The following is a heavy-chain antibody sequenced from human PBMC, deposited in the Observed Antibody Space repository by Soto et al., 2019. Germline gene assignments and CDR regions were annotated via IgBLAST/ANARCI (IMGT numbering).Heavy chain of an antibody. CDR2: ISSSSSTI. Sequence: EVQLVESGGGLVQPGGSLRLSCAASGFTFSSYSMNWVRQAPGKGLEWVSYISSSSSTIYYADSVKGRFTISRDNAKNSLYLQMNSLRDEDTAVYYCARDSSPGDSSGYYYENWFDPWGQGTLVTVSS. V-gene: IGHV3-48*02. J-gene: IGHJ5*02. D-gene: IGHD3-22*01. CDR3: ARDSSPGDSSGYYYENWFDP. CDR1: GFTFSSYS.